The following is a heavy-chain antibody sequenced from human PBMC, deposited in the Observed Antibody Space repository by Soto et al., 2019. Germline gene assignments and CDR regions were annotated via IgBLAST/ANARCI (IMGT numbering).Heavy chain of an antibody. D-gene: IGHD4-17*01. Sequence: QVQLQESGPGLVKPSEILSLTCTVSGGSISNYYWSWIRQPPGKGLEWIGFIYYRGRINYNPSLKSRVTISVDTSKKQFSLNQSSVTAADTALYYCARLRCCYGMDVWGQGNTVTVSS. CDR1: GGSISNYY. CDR3: ARLRCCYGMDV. V-gene: IGHV4-59*08. J-gene: IGHJ6*02. CDR2: IYYRGRI.